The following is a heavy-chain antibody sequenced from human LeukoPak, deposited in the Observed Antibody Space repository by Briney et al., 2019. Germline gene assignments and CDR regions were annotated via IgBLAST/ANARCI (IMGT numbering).Heavy chain of an antibody. Sequence: GESLKISCKGSGYIFTSYWIGLVRQMPGTGLEWVGIIYSGDSDTRYSPSFQGQVTISADKSISTAYLQWSSLKASDTAMYYCARNAAGRHDAFDIWGQGTMVTVSS. D-gene: IGHD6-13*01. CDR1: GYIFTSYW. J-gene: IGHJ3*02. V-gene: IGHV5-51*01. CDR3: ARNAAGRHDAFDI. CDR2: IYSGDSDT.